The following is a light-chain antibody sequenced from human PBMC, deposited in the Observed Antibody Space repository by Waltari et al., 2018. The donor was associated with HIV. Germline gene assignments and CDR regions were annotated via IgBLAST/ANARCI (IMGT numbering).Light chain of an antibody. CDR3: ALYMGSGSWV. CDR1: SGSVSTNHY. Sequence: QTVVTQESSFSVSPGGTVTLTCGLSSGSVSTNHYPIWYQQTPGQAPRTLIYSTDSRASGVPDRFSGSILGNKAALAITGARADYEFGYYCALYMGSGSWVFGGGTKLTVL. J-gene: IGLJ3*02. CDR2: STD. V-gene: IGLV8-61*01.